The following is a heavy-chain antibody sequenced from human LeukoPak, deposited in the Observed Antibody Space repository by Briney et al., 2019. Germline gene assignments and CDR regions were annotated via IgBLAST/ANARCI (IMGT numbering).Heavy chain of an antibody. CDR2: VSVSGIST. Sequence: GGSLRLSCAASGFTFSSYAMSRVHQAPGKGLEWVSAVSVSGISTYYADSVKGRFTISRDNSKNMLYLQMSSLRAEDTAVYYCVKRGEMGTIAGFDYWGQGTLVTVSS. D-gene: IGHD5-24*01. CDR3: VKRGEMGTIAGFDY. CDR1: GFTFSSYA. V-gene: IGHV3-23*01. J-gene: IGHJ4*02.